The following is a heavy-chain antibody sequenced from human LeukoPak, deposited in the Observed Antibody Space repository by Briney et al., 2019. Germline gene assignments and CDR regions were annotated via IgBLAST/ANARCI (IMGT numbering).Heavy chain of an antibody. Sequence: SETLSLTCTVSGMSVSSGDYYWSWIRQPPGKGLEWIGYIYYTVTTNYNLSLKSRVTISVDTSKNQFSLNLYSVTAADTAVYYCARAAYGRRTDYWGQGTLVTVSS. J-gene: IGHJ4*02. CDR2: IYYTVTT. D-gene: IGHD4-17*01. V-gene: IGHV4-61*08. CDR3: ARAAYGRRTDY. CDR1: GMSVSSGDYY.